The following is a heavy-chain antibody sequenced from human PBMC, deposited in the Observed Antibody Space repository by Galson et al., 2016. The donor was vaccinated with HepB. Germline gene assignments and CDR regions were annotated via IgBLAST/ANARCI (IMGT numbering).Heavy chain of an antibody. CDR1: GFSLSTREVG. J-gene: IGHJ3*01. CDR2: IYWDDDK. V-gene: IGHV2-5*02. D-gene: IGHD1-1*01. Sequence: PALVKPTQTLTLTCTFSGFSLSTREVGVGWIRQPPGKALEWLALIYWDDDKRYSPSLKSRPTITKGTSTNQVVLTLTNVDPVDTATYYCTHRQYLVQQRRRIPHTFRFWGQGTMVTVSS. CDR3: THRQYLVQQRRRIPHTFRF.